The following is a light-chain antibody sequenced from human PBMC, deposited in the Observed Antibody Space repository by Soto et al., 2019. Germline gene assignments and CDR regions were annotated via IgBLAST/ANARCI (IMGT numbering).Light chain of an antibody. CDR1: QRVAGN. V-gene: IGKV3-15*01. CDR3: QQYNNWPKT. Sequence: EIVMTQSPATLSVSPGDRVTLSCRASQRVAGNLVWYQQKPGQAPRLLISGASTRATGVPARFSGSGSGTQFTLTISSLQSEDFAVYYCQQYNNWPKTFGQGTKVDIK. J-gene: IGKJ2*01. CDR2: GAS.